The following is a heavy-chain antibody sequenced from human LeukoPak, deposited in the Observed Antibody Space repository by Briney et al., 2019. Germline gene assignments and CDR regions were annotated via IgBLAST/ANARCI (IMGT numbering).Heavy chain of an antibody. D-gene: IGHD3-22*01. CDR1: GFTFSSYG. Sequence: GRSLRLSCAASGFTFSSYGMHWVRQAPGKGLEWVAVIWHDGSNKYYADSVKGRFTISRDNSKNTLYLQMNSLRAEDTAVYYCARSEAAVVAAYYFDYWGQGTLVTVSS. J-gene: IGHJ4*02. V-gene: IGHV3-33*01. CDR3: ARSEAAVVAAYYFDY. CDR2: IWHDGSNK.